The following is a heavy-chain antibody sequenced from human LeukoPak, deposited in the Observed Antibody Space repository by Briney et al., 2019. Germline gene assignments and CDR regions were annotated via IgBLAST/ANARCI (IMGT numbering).Heavy chain of an antibody. CDR3: AIMHGYYDGSGYWVQ. J-gene: IGHJ1*01. CDR2: ITPNADRT. CDR1: GFTFGSYG. D-gene: IGHD3-22*01. V-gene: IGHV3-23*01. Sequence: GGSLRLSCAASGFTFGSYGMSGVLQAPGKGLEWVSFITPNADRTSYADSVEGRFTISRDNPRNTLYMQMNSLRDEDTALYYCAIMHGYYDGSGYWVQWGQGTLVTVSS.